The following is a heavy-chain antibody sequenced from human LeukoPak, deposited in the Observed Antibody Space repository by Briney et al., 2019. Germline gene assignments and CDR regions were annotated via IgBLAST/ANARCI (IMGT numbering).Heavy chain of an antibody. CDR2: ISSSSSYI. CDR3: ARDEHSTNYYDSSGYSAEYFQH. Sequence: GGSLRLSCAASGFTFSDYYMSWIRQAPGKGLEWVSSISSSSSYIYYADSVKGRFTISRDNAKNSLYLQMNSLRAEDTAVYYCARDEHSTNYYDSSGYSAEYFQHWGQGTLVTVSS. CDR1: GFTFSDYY. D-gene: IGHD3-22*01. J-gene: IGHJ1*01. V-gene: IGHV3-11*06.